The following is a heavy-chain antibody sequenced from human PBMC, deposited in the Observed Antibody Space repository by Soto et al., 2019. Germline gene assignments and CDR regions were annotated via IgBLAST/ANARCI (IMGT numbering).Heavy chain of an antibody. V-gene: IGHV3-23*01. CDR1: GFTFVHYA. J-gene: IGHJ6*02. D-gene: IGHD6-25*01. Sequence: PGGSLRLSCAASGFTFVHYALTWVRQAPGKGLEWVAGISGSGESAFYADSVKCRLTISRDNSKNMAYMELNSLRAEDTAVYYCAKSHSSAAVYYYYYGMDVWGQGTTVTVSS. CDR3: AKSHSSAAVYYYYYGMDV. CDR2: ISGSGESA.